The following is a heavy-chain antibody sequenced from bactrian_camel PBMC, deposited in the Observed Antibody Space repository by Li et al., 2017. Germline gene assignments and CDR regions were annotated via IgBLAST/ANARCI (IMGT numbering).Heavy chain of an antibody. CDR2: IRSGGGNT. D-gene: IGHD1*01. J-gene: IGHJ4*01. Sequence: VQLVESGGGLVQTGGSLRLSCAASGFTFSSYYMSWVRQAPGKGLEWVSTIRSGGGNTYYADSVKGRFTISKDNDKNTLYLQMNMLKPEDTAMYYCAADAPWYSGACRYNFLGQGTQVTVS. CDR1: GFTFSSYY. V-gene: IGHV3S40*01. CDR3: AADAPWYSGACRYNF.